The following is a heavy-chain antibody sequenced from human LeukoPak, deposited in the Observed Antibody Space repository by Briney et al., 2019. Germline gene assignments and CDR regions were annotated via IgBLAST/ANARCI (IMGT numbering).Heavy chain of an antibody. D-gene: IGHD3-9*01. Sequence: GGSLRLSCAASGFTFADFAMHWVRQAPGKGLEWVSLITWDGDSSYYADSVKGRFTISRDNFKNFLYLQMNSLRTEDTGFYYCAKVTDDILTGYHWHAMDVWGQGTTVIVSS. CDR3: AKVTDDILTGYHWHAMDV. J-gene: IGHJ6*02. CDR1: GFTFADFA. V-gene: IGHV3-43D*03. CDR2: ITWDGDSS.